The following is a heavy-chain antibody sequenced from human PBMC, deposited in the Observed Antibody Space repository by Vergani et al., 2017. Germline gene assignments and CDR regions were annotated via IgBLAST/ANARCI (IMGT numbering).Heavy chain of an antibody. D-gene: IGHD3-22*01. CDR1: GGSFSGYY. CDR3: ASYTYYYYSSGCTMPAHGEYFQH. J-gene: IGHJ1*01. Sequence: QVQLQQWGAGLLKPSETLSLTCAVYGGSFSGYYWSWIRQPPGKGLEWIGEINHSGSTNDNPSLKSRVTISVDTSKNQFSLKLSSVTAADTAVYYCASYTYYYYSSGCTMPAHGEYFQHWGQGTLVTVSS. CDR2: INHSGST. V-gene: IGHV4-34*01.